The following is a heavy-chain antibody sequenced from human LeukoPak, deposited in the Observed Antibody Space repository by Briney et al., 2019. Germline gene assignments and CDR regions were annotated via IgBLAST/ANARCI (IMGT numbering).Heavy chain of an antibody. J-gene: IGHJ3*02. CDR1: GYTFTGYY. V-gene: IGHV1-2*02. Sequence: ASVKVSCKASGYTFTGYYMHWVRQAPGQGLEWMGWINPNSGGTNYAQKFQGRVTMTRDTSISTAYMELSRLRSDDTAVYYCARSWLSGSFYAFDIWGQGTMVTVSS. CDR2: INPNSGGT. CDR3: ARSWLSGSFYAFDI. D-gene: IGHD1-26*01.